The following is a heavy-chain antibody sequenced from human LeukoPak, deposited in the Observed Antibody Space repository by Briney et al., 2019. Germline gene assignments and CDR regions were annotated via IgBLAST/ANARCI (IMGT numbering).Heavy chain of an antibody. J-gene: IGHJ3*02. Sequence: GGSLRLSCAASGFTFSSYSMNLVRQAPGEGLEWVSSISSSSSYIYYADSVKGRFTISRDNAKNSLYLQMNSLRAEDTAVYYCARDRGVGGSYYDAFDIWGQGTMVTVSS. CDR1: GFTFSSYS. V-gene: IGHV3-21*01. D-gene: IGHD1-26*01. CDR2: ISSSSSYI. CDR3: ARDRGVGGSYYDAFDI.